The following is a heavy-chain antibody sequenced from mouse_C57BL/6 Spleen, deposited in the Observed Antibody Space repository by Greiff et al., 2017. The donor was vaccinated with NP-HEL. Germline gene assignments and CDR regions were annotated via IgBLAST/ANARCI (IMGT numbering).Heavy chain of an antibody. J-gene: IGHJ1*03. CDR3: AKGYYYGSSYVYWYFDV. CDR1: GYAFSSSW. CDR2: IYPGDGDT. Sequence: VQLQQSGPELVKPGASVKISCKASGYAFSSSWMNWVKQRPGKGLEWIGRIYPGDGDTNYNGKFKGKATLTADKSSSPAYMQLSSLTSEDSAVYFCAKGYYYGSSYVYWYFDVWGTGTTVTVSS. V-gene: IGHV1-82*01. D-gene: IGHD1-1*01.